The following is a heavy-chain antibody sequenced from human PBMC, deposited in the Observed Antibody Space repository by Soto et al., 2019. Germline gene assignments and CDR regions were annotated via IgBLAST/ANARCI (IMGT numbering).Heavy chain of an antibody. D-gene: IGHD4-17*01. CDR1: GGSVRGDSR. V-gene: IGHV4-4*02. CDR3: ASGGDYTWHS. Sequence: QVQLQESGPGLVKPSGNLSLTCAVSGGSVRGDSRWSWVRQSPGKGLEWIGEIFRSGTTFYNPSLKSRITISIDKSKNQFSLKLTSVTAADTAVYYCASGGDYTWHSWGQGTLVTVSS. J-gene: IGHJ4*02. CDR2: IFRSGTT.